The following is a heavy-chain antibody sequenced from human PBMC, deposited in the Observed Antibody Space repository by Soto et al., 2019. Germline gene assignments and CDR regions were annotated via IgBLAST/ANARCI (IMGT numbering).Heavy chain of an antibody. CDR2: IYYSGST. D-gene: IGHD1-26*01. Sequence: PSETLSLTCTVSGGSISSSSYYWGWIRQPPGKGLEWIGSIYYSGSTYYNPSLKSRVTISVDTSKNQFSLKLSSVTAADTAVYYCARRSGSYSAFDYWGQGTLVTVSS. J-gene: IGHJ4*02. V-gene: IGHV4-39*01. CDR1: GGSISSSSYY. CDR3: ARRSGSYSAFDY.